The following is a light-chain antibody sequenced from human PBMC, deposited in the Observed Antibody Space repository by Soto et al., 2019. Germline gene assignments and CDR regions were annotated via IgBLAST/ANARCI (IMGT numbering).Light chain of an antibody. CDR3: TSFAPGTIYV. Sequence: SALTHPPSASWSPGHSVTISCTGTSSDIGAYDYVSWYQQHPGRAPKLIIYEVSHRFSGLSYRFSGSKSGNTASLTISGLQAEEEGDYYCTSFAPGTIYVFGSGTKVTVL. CDR2: EVS. J-gene: IGLJ1*01. CDR1: SSDIGAYDY. V-gene: IGLV2-8*01.